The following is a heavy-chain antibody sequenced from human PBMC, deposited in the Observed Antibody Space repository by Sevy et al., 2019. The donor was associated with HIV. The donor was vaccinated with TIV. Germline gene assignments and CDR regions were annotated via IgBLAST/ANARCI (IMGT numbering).Heavy chain of an antibody. Sequence: QSQTLSLTCAVYNGSFSGYYWSWIRQPPGKGLEWIGEINHSGGTNYNPSLRSRVIISVDTSKNQFSLKMNAMTAADTAVYYCARGSPSGFNWFDPWGQGTLVTVSS. J-gene: IGHJ5*02. CDR1: NGSFSGYY. V-gene: IGHV4-34*01. CDR2: INHSGGT. D-gene: IGHD1-1*01. CDR3: ARGSPSGFNWFDP.